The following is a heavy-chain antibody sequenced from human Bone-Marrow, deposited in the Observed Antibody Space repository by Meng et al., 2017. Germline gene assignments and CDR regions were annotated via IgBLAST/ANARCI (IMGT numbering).Heavy chain of an antibody. V-gene: IGHV4-4*07. CDR2: IYTSGST. Sequence: GQLEGSGQGLVSPSETLPLTCTVSGGSISSYYWSWIRQPAGKGLEWIGRIYTSGSTNYNPSLKSRVTMSVDTSKNQFSLKLSSVTAADTAVYYCARDNYYDSSGYTRTYWYFDLWGRGTLVTVSS. CDR3: ARDNYYDSSGYTRTYWYFDL. J-gene: IGHJ2*01. D-gene: IGHD3-22*01. CDR1: GGSISSYY.